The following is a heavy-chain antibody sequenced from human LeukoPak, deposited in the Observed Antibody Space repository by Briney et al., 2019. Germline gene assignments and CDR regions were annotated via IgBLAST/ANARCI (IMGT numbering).Heavy chain of an antibody. V-gene: IGHV3-30*02. CDR1: GFTFSSYG. CDR3: ARDRSPITIFGPVTDAFDI. Sequence: GGSLRLSCAASGFTFSSYGMHWVRQAPGKGLEWVAFIRYDGSNKYYADSVKGRFTISRDNAKNSLYLQMNSLRAEDTAVYYCARDRSPITIFGPVTDAFDIWGQGTMVTVSS. D-gene: IGHD3-3*01. J-gene: IGHJ3*02. CDR2: IRYDGSNK.